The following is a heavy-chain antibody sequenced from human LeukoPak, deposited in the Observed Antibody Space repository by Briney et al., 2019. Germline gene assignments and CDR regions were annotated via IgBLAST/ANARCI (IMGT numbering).Heavy chain of an antibody. CDR2: IYCSGST. V-gene: IGHV4-59*01. CDR3: ARDYSSSGELDY. D-gene: IGHD6-6*01. J-gene: IGHJ4*02. Sequence: PSETLSLTCTVSGGSISSYYWSWIRQPPGKGLEWIGYIYCSGSTNYNPSLKSRVTISVDTSKNQFSLKLSSVTAADTAVYYCARDYSSSGELDYWGQGTLVTVSS. CDR1: GGSISSYY.